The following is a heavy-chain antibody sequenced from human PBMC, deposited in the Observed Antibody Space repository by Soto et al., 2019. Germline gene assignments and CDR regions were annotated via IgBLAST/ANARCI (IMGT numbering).Heavy chain of an antibody. V-gene: IGHV4-59*01. CDR1: GGSISTYY. CDR3: ARASGCSGDSCAFDP. CDR2: IYYTGST. D-gene: IGHD2-15*01. Sequence: QVQLQESGPGLVKPSETLSLTCTVSGGSISTYYWSWIRQPPGKGLEWIGYIYYTGSTNYNPSLKHRFTXSXXXSXHQFSLKLSSVTAADTAVYYCARASGCSGDSCAFDPWGQGTLVTVSS. J-gene: IGHJ5*02.